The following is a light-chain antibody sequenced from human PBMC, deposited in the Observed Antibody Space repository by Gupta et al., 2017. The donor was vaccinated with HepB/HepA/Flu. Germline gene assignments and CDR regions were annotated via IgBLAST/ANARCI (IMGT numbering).Light chain of an antibody. CDR2: GKN. V-gene: IGLV3-19*01. J-gene: IGLJ2*01. CDR1: SLRSYY. CDR3: NSRDSSGNHP. Sequence: SSELTQDPAVSVALGPTVRITCQGDSLRSYYASWYQQKPGQAPVLVIYGKNNRPSGIPDRFSGSSSGNTASLTITGAQAEDEADYYCNSRDSSGNHPFGGGTKLTVL.